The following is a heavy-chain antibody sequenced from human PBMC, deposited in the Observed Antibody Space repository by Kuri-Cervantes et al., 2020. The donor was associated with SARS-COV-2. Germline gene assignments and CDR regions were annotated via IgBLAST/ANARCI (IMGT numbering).Heavy chain of an antibody. Sequence: SETLSLTCAVYGGSFSGYYWSWIRQPPGKGLEWIGEINHSGSTNYNPSLKSRVTISVATSKNQFSLKLSSVTAADTAVYYCARPGGFLDVWDKGTTVTVSS. CDR3: ARPGGFLDV. CDR2: INHSGST. J-gene: IGHJ6*04. CDR1: GGSFSGYY. V-gene: IGHV4-34*01. D-gene: IGHD4-23*01.